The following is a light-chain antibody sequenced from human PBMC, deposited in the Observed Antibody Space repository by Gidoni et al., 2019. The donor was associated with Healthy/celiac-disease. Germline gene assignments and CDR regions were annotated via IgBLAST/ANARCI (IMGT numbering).Light chain of an antibody. CDR2: EVS. J-gene: IGLJ3*02. V-gene: IGLV2-18*02. Sequence: QSALTQPPSVPGSPGQSVTISCTGTSSHVGSYNRVSWYQQPPGPAPKLMIYEVSNRPSGVPDRFSGSKSGNTASLTISGLQAEDEADYYCSSYTSSSSFWVFGGGTKLTVL. CDR3: SSYTSSSSFWV. CDR1: SSHVGSYNR.